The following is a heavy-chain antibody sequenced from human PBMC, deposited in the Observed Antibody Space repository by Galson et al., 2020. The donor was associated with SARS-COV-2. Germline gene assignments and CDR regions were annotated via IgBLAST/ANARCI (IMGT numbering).Heavy chain of an antibody. V-gene: IGHV3-66*01. CDR2: IYRGGDT. D-gene: IGHD3-3*01. CDR3: AREGTYFDFWSDQYIGNWFDP. CDR1: GFSVSTKF. Sequence: GGSLRLSCAASGFSVSTKFVSWVRQAPGKGLEWVSVIYRGGDTYYADSVKDRFTISRDISKNTVYLQMNTLRAEDTAVYYCAREGTYFDFWSDQYIGNWFDPRGQGTLVTVSS. J-gene: IGHJ5*02.